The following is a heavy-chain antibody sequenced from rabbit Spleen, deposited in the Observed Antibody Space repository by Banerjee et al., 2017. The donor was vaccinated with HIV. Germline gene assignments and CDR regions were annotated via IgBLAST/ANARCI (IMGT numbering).Heavy chain of an antibody. Sequence: QEQLMESGGGLVQPGGSLKLSCKASGFDFSRTGVSCARQAPGKGLEWIGYIDLLFGTTYYANWVNGRFTISSHNAQNTVFLQMTSLTAADTATYFCVRGASDSGYYNLWGPGTLVTVS. D-gene: IGHD1-1*01. V-gene: IGHV1S47*01. CDR2: IDLLFGTT. CDR3: VRGASDSGYYNL. CDR1: GFDFSRTG. J-gene: IGHJ4*01.